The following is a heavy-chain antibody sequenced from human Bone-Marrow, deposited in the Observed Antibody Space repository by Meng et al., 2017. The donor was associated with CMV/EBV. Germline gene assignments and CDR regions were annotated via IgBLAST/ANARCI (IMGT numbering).Heavy chain of an antibody. D-gene: IGHD6-6*01. J-gene: IGHJ6*02. Sequence: GGSLRLSCAASGFTFSSYGMHWVRQAPGKGLEWVAFIRYDGSNKYYADSVKGRFTISRDNSKNTLYLQMNSLRAEDTAVYYRAKAYSSSYPYYYYGMDVWGQGTTVTVSS. CDR2: IRYDGSNK. CDR1: GFTFSSYG. CDR3: AKAYSSSYPYYYYGMDV. V-gene: IGHV3-30*02.